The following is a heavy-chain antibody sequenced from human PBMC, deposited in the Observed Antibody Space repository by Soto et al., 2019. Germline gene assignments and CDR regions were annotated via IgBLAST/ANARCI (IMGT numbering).Heavy chain of an antibody. Sequence: SLRLSCAASGFTFSNYGIQWVRPPQGKGLEWVAFISCDGSNKYYADSMKGRFTTSRYNSKSTLYLQMNSLRVEDTAVYYCTKRRNVLRFLEWSSGMEVWGQGTTVTVSS. CDR2: ISCDGSNK. CDR1: GFTFSNYG. CDR3: TKRRNVLRFLEWSSGMEV. D-gene: IGHD3-3*01. V-gene: IGHV3-30*18. J-gene: IGHJ6*02.